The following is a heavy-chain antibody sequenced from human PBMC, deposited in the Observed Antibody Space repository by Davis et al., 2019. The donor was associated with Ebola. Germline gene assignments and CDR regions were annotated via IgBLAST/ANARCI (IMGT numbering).Heavy chain of an antibody. CDR2: IWYDGSNK. J-gene: IGHJ4*02. CDR1: GFTFSSYG. Sequence: PGGSLRLSCAASGFTFSSYGMHWVRQALGKGLEWVAVIWYDGSNKYYADSVKGRFTISRDNSKNTLYLQMNSLRAEDTAVYYCARVGSGGDIDYWGQGTLVTVSS. V-gene: IGHV3-33*01. CDR3: ARVGSGGDIDY. D-gene: IGHD2-21*01.